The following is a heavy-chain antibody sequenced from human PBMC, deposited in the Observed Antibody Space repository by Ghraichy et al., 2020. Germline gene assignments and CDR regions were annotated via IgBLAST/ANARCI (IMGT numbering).Heavy chain of an antibody. Sequence: ASVKVSCKASGYTFTSYGISWVRQAPGQGLEWMGWISAYNGNTNYAQKLQGRVTMTTDTSTSTAYMELRSLRSDDTAVYYCARGYSGSYVSFRTQGYGMDVWGQGTTVTVSS. CDR1: GYTFTSYG. CDR3: ARGYSGSYVSFRTQGYGMDV. CDR2: ISAYNGNT. D-gene: IGHD1-26*01. V-gene: IGHV1-18*01. J-gene: IGHJ6*02.